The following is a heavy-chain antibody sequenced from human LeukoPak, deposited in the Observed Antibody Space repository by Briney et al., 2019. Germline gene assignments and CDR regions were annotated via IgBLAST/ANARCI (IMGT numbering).Heavy chain of an antibody. Sequence: PGGSLRLSCAASGFTFSGFSMSWVRQSPTKGLEWVANIKQDGSERYYVDSVKGRFTISRDNAKNSLSLQMNNLRVEDTAVYYCVLSGYHGTSGYSYWGQGTLVTVSS. CDR2: IKQDGSER. CDR3: VLSGYHGTSGYSY. CDR1: GFTFSGFS. J-gene: IGHJ4*02. D-gene: IGHD3-22*01. V-gene: IGHV3-7*01.